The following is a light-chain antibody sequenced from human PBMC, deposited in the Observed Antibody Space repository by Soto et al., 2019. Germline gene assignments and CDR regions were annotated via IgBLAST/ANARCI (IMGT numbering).Light chain of an antibody. J-gene: IGLJ3*02. CDR2: DVS. CDR1: SSDAGGYNY. V-gene: IGLV2-11*01. Sequence: QSALTQPRSVSGSPGQSVTISCTGTSSDAGGYNYVSWYQQHPGKAPKLMISDVSKRPSGVPDRFSGSKSGNTASLTISGLQAEDEADYYCCSSAGTYTSVFGGGTKVTVL. CDR3: CSSAGTYTSV.